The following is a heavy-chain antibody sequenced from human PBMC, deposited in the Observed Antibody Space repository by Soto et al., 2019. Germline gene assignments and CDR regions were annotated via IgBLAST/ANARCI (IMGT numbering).Heavy chain of an antibody. J-gene: IGHJ4*02. D-gene: IGHD6-6*01. V-gene: IGHV1-2*02. CDR2: INPNSGGT. CDR1: GYTFTGYY. Sequence: QVQLVQSGAEVKKPGASVKVSCQASGYTFTGYYMHWVRQAPGQGLEWMGWINPNSGGTNYAQKFQGRVTMTRDTSISTAYMELSRLRSDDTAVYYCASETNFEYSISGTYYFDYWGQGTLVTVSS. CDR3: ASETNFEYSISGTYYFDY.